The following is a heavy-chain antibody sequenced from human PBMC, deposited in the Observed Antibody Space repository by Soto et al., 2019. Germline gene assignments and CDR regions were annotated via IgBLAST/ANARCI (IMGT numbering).Heavy chain of an antibody. CDR2: IYWDDDK. CDR1: GFSLSTSGVG. D-gene: IGHD3-22*01. J-gene: IGHJ6*02. Sequence: QITLKESGPTLVKPTQTLTLTCTFSGFSLSTSGVGVGWIRQPPGKALEWLALIYWDDDKRYSPSLKSRLTIPKDTSKNQVVLTMTNMDPVDTATYYCAHTQTIYHSGYYVGYYYYGMDVWGQGTTVTVSS. CDR3: AHTQTIYHSGYYVGYYYYGMDV. V-gene: IGHV2-5*02.